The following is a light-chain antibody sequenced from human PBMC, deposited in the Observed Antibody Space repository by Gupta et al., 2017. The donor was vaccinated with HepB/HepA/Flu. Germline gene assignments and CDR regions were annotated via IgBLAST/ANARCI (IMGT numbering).Light chain of an antibody. Sequence: IVFTQSPATLSLSPGERATLSCSASQSVSSSLAWYQQKPGQAPRLLIYDAYNRATGIPDRFNGSGSGTDFTLTSRSLETEDFEAYYSQQRSNCLFGGGTKVGMK. CDR3: QQRSNCL. J-gene: IGKJ4*01. CDR1: QSVSSS. CDR2: DAY. V-gene: IGKV3-11*01.